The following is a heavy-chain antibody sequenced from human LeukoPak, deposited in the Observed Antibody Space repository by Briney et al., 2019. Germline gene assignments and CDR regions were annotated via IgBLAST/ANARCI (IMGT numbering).Heavy chain of an antibody. Sequence: GGSMRLSCAPSGFTFSSNSMDWVRQAAGKEREGVANIGYDGSNKYDADSVKGRFNISRDNSKNTLYLQMNSLRAEDTAVYYCAKDRDIVVVPAAITDWGQGALVTVSS. D-gene: IGHD2-2*02. V-gene: IGHV3-30*02. CDR3: AKDRDIVVVPAAITD. CDR2: IGYDGSNK. CDR1: GFTFSSNS. J-gene: IGHJ4*02.